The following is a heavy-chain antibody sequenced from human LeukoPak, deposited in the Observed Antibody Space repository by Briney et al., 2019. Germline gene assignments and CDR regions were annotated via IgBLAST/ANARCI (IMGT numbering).Heavy chain of an antibody. D-gene: IGHD6-19*01. CDR1: GFTFSSYW. CDR3: ARGSNLEEQWRGGGAFDI. V-gene: IGHV3-7*01. J-gene: IGHJ3*02. Sequence: GASLRLSCAASGFTFSSYWMSWVRQAPGKGLEWVANIKQDGSEKYYVDSVKGRFTISRDNAKNSLYLQMNSLRAEDTAVYYCARGSNLEEQWRGGGAFDIWGQGTMVTVSS. CDR2: IKQDGSEK.